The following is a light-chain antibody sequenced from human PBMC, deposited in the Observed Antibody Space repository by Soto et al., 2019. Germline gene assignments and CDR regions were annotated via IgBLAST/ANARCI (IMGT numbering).Light chain of an antibody. V-gene: IGKV3-15*01. J-gene: IGKJ1*01. Sequence: EIVVTQSPATLSLSPVGRATLSCRASQSVGRYLAWYQQRPGQAPSLLIYGASTRATGIPARFSGSGSGTEFTLTISSLQSEDFAVYYCQQYNNWPPVTFGQGTKVDIK. CDR1: QSVGRY. CDR3: QQYNNWPPVT. CDR2: GAS.